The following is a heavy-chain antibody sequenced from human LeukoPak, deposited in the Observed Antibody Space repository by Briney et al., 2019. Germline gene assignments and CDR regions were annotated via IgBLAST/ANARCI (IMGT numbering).Heavy chain of an antibody. CDR3: ARDAGYCSSTSCFNWFDP. J-gene: IGHJ5*02. V-gene: IGHV3-11*04. CDR2: ISSSSSTI. D-gene: IGHD2-2*03. CDR1: GFTFSDYY. Sequence: GGSLRLSCAASGFTFSDYYMSWIRQAPGKGLEWVSYISSSSSTIYYADSVKGRFTISRDNAKNSLYLQMNSLRDEDTAVYYCARDAGYCSSTSCFNWFDPWGQGTLVTVSS.